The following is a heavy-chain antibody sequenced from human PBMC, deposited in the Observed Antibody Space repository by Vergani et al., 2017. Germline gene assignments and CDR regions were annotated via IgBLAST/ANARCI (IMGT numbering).Heavy chain of an antibody. J-gene: IGHJ4*01. Sequence: EVQLVETGGGLIQPGGSLRLSCAASGFTVSSNYMSWVRQAPGKGLEWVSSISGSGDSTYYADSVKGRFAISRDNSKNTVYLQMNSLRVEDTAIYYCAKDPATSMGFGGQGILVTVSS. CDR3: AKDPATSMGF. D-gene: IGHD5-18*01. V-gene: IGHV3-53*02. CDR2: ISGSGDST. CDR1: GFTVSSNY.